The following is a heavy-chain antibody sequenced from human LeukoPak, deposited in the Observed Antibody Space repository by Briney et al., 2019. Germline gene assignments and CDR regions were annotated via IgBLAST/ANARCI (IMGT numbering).Heavy chain of an antibody. D-gene: IGHD2-2*01. Sequence: GGSLXXSCAASGFTFSSYSMNWVRQAPGKGLEWVSSISSSSSYIYYADSVKGRLTISRDNAKNSLYLHMNSLRAEDTAVYYCSRASLGPVDYWGQGTLVTVSS. CDR1: GFTFSSYS. CDR3: SRASLGPVDY. J-gene: IGHJ4*02. V-gene: IGHV3-21*01. CDR2: ISSSSSYI.